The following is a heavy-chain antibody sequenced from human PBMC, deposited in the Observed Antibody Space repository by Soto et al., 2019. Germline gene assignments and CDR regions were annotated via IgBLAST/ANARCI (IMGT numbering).Heavy chain of an antibody. J-gene: IGHJ4*02. CDR1: GGSISSYY. V-gene: IGHV4-59*08. CDR3: ARRDILTGTFDY. CDR2: IYYSGST. D-gene: IGHD3-9*01. Sequence: PSETLSLTCTVSGGSISSYYWSWIRQPPGKGLEWIGYIYYSGSTNYNPSLKSRVTISVDTSKNQFSLKLSSVTAADTAVYYCARRDILTGTFDYWGQGTLVTVSS.